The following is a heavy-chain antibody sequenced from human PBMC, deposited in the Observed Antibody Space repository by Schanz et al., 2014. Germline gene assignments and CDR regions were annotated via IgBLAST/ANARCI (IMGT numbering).Heavy chain of an antibody. Sequence: AQLVESGGGVVQPGGSLRLSCAASGFTFSIYGMSWVRQAPGKGLEWVSRMIGSGSSVFYADSVKGRFTISRDNLKNTVYLQMNSLRAGDTAVYYCAKDGRLPYYGTGSDFDYWGQGTLVAVSS. CDR3: AKDGRLPYYGTGSDFDY. CDR2: MIGSGSSV. V-gene: IGHV3-23*04. D-gene: IGHD3-22*01. CDR1: GFTFSIYG. J-gene: IGHJ4*02.